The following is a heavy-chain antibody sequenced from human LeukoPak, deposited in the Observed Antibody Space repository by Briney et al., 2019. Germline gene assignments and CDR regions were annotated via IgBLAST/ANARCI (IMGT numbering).Heavy chain of an antibody. V-gene: IGHV4-34*01. Sequence: SETLSLTCAVYGGSFSGYYWSWIRQPPGKGLEWIGEINHSGSTNYNPSLKSRVTISVDTSKNQFSLKLSSVTAADTAVYYCVRGSRRGSGWYYDYWGQGTLVTVSS. J-gene: IGHJ4*02. CDR1: GGSFSGYY. CDR3: VRGSRRGSGWYYDY. D-gene: IGHD6-19*01. CDR2: INHSGST.